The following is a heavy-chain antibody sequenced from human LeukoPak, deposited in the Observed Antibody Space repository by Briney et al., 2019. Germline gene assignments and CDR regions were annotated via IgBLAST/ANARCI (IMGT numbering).Heavy chain of an antibody. Sequence: GGSLRLSCAASGFTFSSYGMSWVRQAPGKGLEWVSAISGSGGSTYYADSVRGRFTISRDNSKNTLYLQMNSLRPGDTAIYYCAKDLTTVTSRGDYWGQGTLVTVSS. CDR2: ISGSGGST. CDR3: AKDLTTVTSRGDY. D-gene: IGHD4-17*01. J-gene: IGHJ4*02. V-gene: IGHV3-23*01. CDR1: GFTFSSYG.